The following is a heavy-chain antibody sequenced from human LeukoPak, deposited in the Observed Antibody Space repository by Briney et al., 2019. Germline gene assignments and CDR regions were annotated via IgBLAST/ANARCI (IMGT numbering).Heavy chain of an antibody. V-gene: IGHV1-69*13. D-gene: IGHD6-19*01. Sequence: SVKVSCKASGGTFSSYAISWVRQAPGQGLEWVGRVIPIFGTANYAQKFQGRVTITADESTSTAYMELSSLRSEDTAVYYCARARGSAVALFDYWGQGTLVTVSS. CDR2: VIPIFGTA. CDR3: ARARGSAVALFDY. J-gene: IGHJ4*02. CDR1: GGTFSSYA.